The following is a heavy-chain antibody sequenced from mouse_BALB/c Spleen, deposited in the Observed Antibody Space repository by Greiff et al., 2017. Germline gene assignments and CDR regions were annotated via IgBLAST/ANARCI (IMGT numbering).Heavy chain of an antibody. CDR3: ARDSITTVVAKAY. D-gene: IGHD1-1*01. Sequence: EVQLQQSGPGLVKPSQSLSLTCSVTGYSITSGYYWNWIRQFPGNKLEWMGYISYDGSNNYNPSLKNRISITRDTSKNQFFLKLNSVTTEDTATYYCARDSITTVVAKAYWGQGTLVTVSA. CDR1: GYSITSGYY. CDR2: ISYDGSN. V-gene: IGHV3-6*02. J-gene: IGHJ3*01.